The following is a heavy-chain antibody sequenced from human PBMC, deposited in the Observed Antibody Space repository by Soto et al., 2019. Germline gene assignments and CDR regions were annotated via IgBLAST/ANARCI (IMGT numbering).Heavy chain of an antibody. Sequence: PGGSLRLSCAASGFTFSSYSMNWVRQAPGKGLEWVSSISSSSSYIYYADSVKGRFTISRDNAKNSLYLQMNSLRDEDTAVYYCARDESTRETPYGMDVWGQGTTVTVSS. J-gene: IGHJ6*02. CDR1: GFTFSSYS. D-gene: IGHD1-26*01. CDR3: ARDESTRETPYGMDV. V-gene: IGHV3-21*01. CDR2: ISSSSSYI.